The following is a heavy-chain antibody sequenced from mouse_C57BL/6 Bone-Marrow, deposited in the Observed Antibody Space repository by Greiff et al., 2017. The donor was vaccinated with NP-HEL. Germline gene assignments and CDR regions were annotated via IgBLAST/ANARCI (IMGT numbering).Heavy chain of an antibody. CDR1: GYTFTDYY. D-gene: IGHD4-1*02. CDR3: ASNWDY. CDR2: IYPGSGNT. V-gene: IGHV1-76*01. Sequence: VQLQQSGAELVRPGASVKLSCKASGYTFTDYYINWVKQRPGQGLEWIARIYPGSGNTYYNEKVKGKATLTAEKSSSTAYMQLSSLTSEDSAVYFCASNWDYWGQGTTLTVSS. J-gene: IGHJ2*01.